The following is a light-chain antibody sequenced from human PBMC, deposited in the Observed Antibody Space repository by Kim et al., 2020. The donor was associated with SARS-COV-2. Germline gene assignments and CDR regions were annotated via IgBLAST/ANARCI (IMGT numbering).Light chain of an antibody. V-gene: IGKV3-15*01. J-gene: IGKJ4*01. CDR1: QSVSSN. CDR3: QQYNNWPLT. CDR2: GAS. Sequence: VSPGERATLACRASQSVSSNLAWYQQKPGQVPRVLIYGASTGATGIPARFSGSGSGTEFTLTISSLQSEDLAVYYCQQYNNWPLTFGGGTKVDIK.